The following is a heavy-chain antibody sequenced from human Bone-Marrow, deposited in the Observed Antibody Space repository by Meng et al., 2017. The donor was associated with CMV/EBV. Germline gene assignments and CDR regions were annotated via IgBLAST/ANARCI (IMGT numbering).Heavy chain of an antibody. J-gene: IGHJ6*02. V-gene: IGHV3-21*01. CDR2: ISSSSSYI. CDR1: GFTFSSYA. CDR3: ASVDYSNSYYYYYGMDV. D-gene: IGHD4-11*01. Sequence: FAAAGFTFSSYAMHCVRQAPGKGLEWVSSISSSSSYIYYADSVKGRFTISRDNAKNSLYLQMNSLRAEDTAVYYCASVDYSNSYYYYYGMDVWGQGTTVTVSS.